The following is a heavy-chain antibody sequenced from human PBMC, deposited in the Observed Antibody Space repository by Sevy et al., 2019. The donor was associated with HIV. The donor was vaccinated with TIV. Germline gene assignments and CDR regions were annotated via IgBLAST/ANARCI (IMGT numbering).Heavy chain of an antibody. Sequence: QPGGSLRLSCAASRFTFKTYWMSWVRQAPGKGLEWVGNIKEDGSAKYYADSVRGRFTISRDNAKNSLYLQMSSLRVEDTAVYYCARDSPGYGGYSYWGQGTLVTVSS. CDR1: RFTFKTYW. J-gene: IGHJ4*01. D-gene: IGHD1-26*01. CDR2: IKEDGSAK. CDR3: ARDSPGYGGYSY. V-gene: IGHV3-7*01.